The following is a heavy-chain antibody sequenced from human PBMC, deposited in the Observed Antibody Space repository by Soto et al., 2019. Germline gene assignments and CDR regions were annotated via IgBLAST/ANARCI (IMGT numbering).Heavy chain of an antibody. V-gene: IGHV1-69*01. CDR1: RDTFNKYA. Sequence: QVQLVQSGAEVKKPGSSVKVSCKTSRDTFNKYAFNWVRQAPGQGLEWMGWIIPIFSSRNYAEKFQGRVTITADDSTSTAYMELRSLRFEDTAVYYCARLFGGYNENHDDEFDIWGRGTMVPVSS. CDR3: ARLFGGYNENHDDEFDI. D-gene: IGHD3-10*02. CDR2: IIPIFSSR. J-gene: IGHJ3*02.